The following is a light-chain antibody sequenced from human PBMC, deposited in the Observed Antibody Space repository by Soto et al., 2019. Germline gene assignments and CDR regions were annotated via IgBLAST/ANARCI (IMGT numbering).Light chain of an antibody. Sequence: EIVMTQSPATLSVSRGEGATLSCRASQSVSSNLAWYQQKPGQAPRLLIYDASNRATGIPARFSGSGSGTDFTLTISSLEPEDFAIYYCQQRSNWITFGQGTRLEIK. J-gene: IGKJ5*01. V-gene: IGKV3-11*01. CDR1: QSVSSN. CDR3: QQRSNWIT. CDR2: DAS.